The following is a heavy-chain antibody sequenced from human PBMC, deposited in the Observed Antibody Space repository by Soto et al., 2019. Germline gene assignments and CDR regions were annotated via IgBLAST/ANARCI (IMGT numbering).Heavy chain of an antibody. CDR3: AKDEGLFISMATVNY. V-gene: IGHV3-23*01. CDR2: ISGSGGST. CDR1: GFTFSSYA. Sequence: LRLSCAASGFTFSSYAMSWVRQAPGKGLEWVSAISGSGGSTYYADSVKGRFTISRDNSKNTLYLQMNSLRAEDTAVYYCAKDEGLFISMATVNYWGQGTLVTVSS. J-gene: IGHJ4*02. D-gene: IGHD4-4*01.